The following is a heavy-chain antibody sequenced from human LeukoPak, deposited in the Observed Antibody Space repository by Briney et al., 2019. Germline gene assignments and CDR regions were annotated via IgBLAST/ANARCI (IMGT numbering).Heavy chain of an antibody. CDR2: ISYDGSNK. CDR1: GFTFSSYG. CDR3: AKDFGYGPTDY. J-gene: IGHJ4*02. Sequence: GGSLRLSCAASGFTFSSYGMHWVRQAPGKGLEGVAVISYDGSNKYYADSVKGRFTISRDNSKNTLYLQMNSLRAEATAVYYCAKDFGYGPTDYWGQGTLVTVSS. V-gene: IGHV3-30*18. D-gene: IGHD2-15*01.